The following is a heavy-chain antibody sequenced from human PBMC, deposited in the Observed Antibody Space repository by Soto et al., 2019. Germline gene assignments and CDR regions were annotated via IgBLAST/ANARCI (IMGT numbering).Heavy chain of an antibody. CDR2: IKSKSDGGTA. J-gene: IGHJ6*02. V-gene: IGHV3-15*07. CDR3: TTVTLYYGMDV. CDR1: DFTFGNAW. Sequence: PGGSLRLSCAAFDFTFGNAWMNWVRQAPRQGLEWVGRIKSKSDGGTADYAAPVKGRFTISRDESKNTLYLQMNSLKTEDTAVYYCTTVTLYYGMDVWGQGTTVTVSS.